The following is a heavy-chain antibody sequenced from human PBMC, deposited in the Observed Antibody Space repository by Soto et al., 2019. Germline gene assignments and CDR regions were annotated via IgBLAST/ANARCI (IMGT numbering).Heavy chain of an antibody. CDR1: GFTFDDYA. J-gene: IGHJ4*02. V-gene: IGHV3-9*01. CDR2: ISWNSGSI. CDR3: AKADKYSFDY. Sequence: SLRLSFAASGFTFDDYAMHWVRQAPGKGLEWVSGISWNSGSIGYADSVKGRFTISRDNAKNSLYLQMNSMRAEDKALYYCAKADKYSFDYWGQGTLVTVSS.